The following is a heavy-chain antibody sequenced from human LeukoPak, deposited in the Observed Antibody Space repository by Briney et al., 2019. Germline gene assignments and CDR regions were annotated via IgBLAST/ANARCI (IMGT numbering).Heavy chain of an antibody. Sequence: PGGSLRLSCAASGFTFSSYGMSWVRQAPGKGLEWVSAISGSGGSTYYADSVKGRFTISRANSKNTLYLQMNSLRAEDTALYYCAKTDLTIAARPLDYWGQGTLVTVSS. CDR2: ISGSGGST. CDR3: AKTDLTIAARPLDY. V-gene: IGHV3-23*01. CDR1: GFTFSSYG. J-gene: IGHJ4*02. D-gene: IGHD6-6*01.